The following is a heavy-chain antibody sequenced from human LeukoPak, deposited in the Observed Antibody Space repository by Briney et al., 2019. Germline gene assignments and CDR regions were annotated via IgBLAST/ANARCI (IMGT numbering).Heavy chain of an antibody. CDR3: ARDNAPYCSSTSCYSASFDP. Sequence: PSETLSLTCAVYGGSFSGYYWSWIRQPPGKGLEWIGEINHSGSTNYNPSLKSRVTMSVDTSKNQSSLKLSSVTAADTAVYYCARDNAPYCSSTSCYSASFDPWGQGTLVTVSS. CDR2: INHSGST. J-gene: IGHJ5*02. D-gene: IGHD2-2*01. V-gene: IGHV4-34*01. CDR1: GGSFSGYY.